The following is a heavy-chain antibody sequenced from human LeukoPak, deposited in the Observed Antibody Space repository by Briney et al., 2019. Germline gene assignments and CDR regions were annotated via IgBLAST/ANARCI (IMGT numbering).Heavy chain of an antibody. CDR1: GYTFTSYY. V-gene: IGHV1-46*01. J-gene: IGHJ4*02. CDR3: ASLYDARDY. CDR2: INPSGGST. D-gene: IGHD5/OR15-5a*01. Sequence: GASVKVSCKASGYTFTSYYMHWVRQAPGQGLEWMGIINPSGGSTSYAQKFQGRVTITADESTSTAYMELSSLRSEDTAVYYCASLYDARDYWGQGTLVTVSS.